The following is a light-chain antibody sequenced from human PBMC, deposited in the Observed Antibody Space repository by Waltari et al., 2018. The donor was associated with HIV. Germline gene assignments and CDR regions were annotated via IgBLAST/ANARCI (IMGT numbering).Light chain of an antibody. Sequence: QSVLTQPPSVSGAPGQRVTISCTGSSSNIGAGYDVHWYQQLPGTAPKLLIYGDSNRPSGVPYRFYGSKSGTSASLAITGLQAEDEADYYCQSYDSSLSGWVFGGGTKLTVL. V-gene: IGLV1-40*01. CDR3: QSYDSSLSGWV. J-gene: IGLJ3*02. CDR1: SSNIGAGYD. CDR2: GDS.